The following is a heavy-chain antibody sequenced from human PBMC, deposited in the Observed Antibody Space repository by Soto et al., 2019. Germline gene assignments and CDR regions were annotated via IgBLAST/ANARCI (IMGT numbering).Heavy chain of an antibody. V-gene: IGHV1-58*01. CDR2: IVVGSGNT. D-gene: IGHD7-27*01. CDR1: GFTFTSSA. CDR3: AAPANWGWYYGMDV. J-gene: IGHJ6*02. Sequence: GASVKVSCKASGFTFTSSAVQWVRQARGQRLEWIGWIVVGSGNTNYAQKFQERVTITRDMSTSTAYMELSSLRSEDTAVYYCAAPANWGWYYGMDVWGQGTTVTVSS.